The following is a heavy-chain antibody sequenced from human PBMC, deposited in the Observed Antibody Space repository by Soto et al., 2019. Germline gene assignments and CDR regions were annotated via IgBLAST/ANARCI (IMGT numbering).Heavy chain of an antibody. CDR3: ARDRGQLWPLDY. D-gene: IGHD5-18*01. V-gene: IGHV4-4*07. CDR2: IYTSGTT. Sequence: SETLSLTCTVSGGSISSHYWTWIRQPAGKGLEWIGRIYTSGTTNYNPSLTSRVTMSVDTSKNQFSLNLTSVTAADTAVYYCARDRGQLWPLDYWRQGTLVTVSS. J-gene: IGHJ4*02. CDR1: GGSISSHY.